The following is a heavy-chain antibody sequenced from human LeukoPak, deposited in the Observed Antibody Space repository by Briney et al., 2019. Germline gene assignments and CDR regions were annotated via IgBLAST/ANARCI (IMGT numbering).Heavy chain of an antibody. Sequence: QAGGSLRLSCAASGFTFSSYGMHWVRQAPGKGLEWVAFIRYDGSNEKYADSVKGRFTISRDNSKNTLYLQMNSLRAEDAAVYYCASQQLEWHWGQGTLVTVSS. V-gene: IGHV3-30*02. CDR1: GFTFSSYG. D-gene: IGHD6-6*01. J-gene: IGHJ1*01. CDR2: IRYDGSNE. CDR3: ASQQLEWH.